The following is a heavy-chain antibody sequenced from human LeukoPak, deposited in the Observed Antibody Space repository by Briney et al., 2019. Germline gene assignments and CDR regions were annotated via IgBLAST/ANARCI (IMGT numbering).Heavy chain of an antibody. CDR2: INHSGST. CDR1: GGSFSDYY. CDR3: ARVLRPFTIFGVVFKSIDYFDY. V-gene: IGHV4-34*01. Sequence: SETLSLTCAVYGGSFSDYYWSWLRQPPGKGLEWIGEINHSGSTNYNPSLKSRVTISVDTSKNQFSLKLSSVTAADTAVYYRARVLRPFTIFGVVFKSIDYFDYWGQGTLVTVSS. D-gene: IGHD3-3*01. J-gene: IGHJ4*02.